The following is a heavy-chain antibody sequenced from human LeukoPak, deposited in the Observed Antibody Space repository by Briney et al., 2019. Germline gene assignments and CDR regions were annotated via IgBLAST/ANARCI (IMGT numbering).Heavy chain of an antibody. CDR2: INHSGTT. J-gene: IGHJ4*02. V-gene: IGHV4-34*01. Sequence: SETLSLTCAVYGESFSGYYWSWIRQPPGKGLKWIGEINHSGTTNYNPSLKSRVTISLDTSKSQFSLMLSSVTAADTAVYYCARGKYDSGGYYLDYWGQGTLVTVSS. CDR3: ARGKYDSGGYYLDY. D-gene: IGHD3-22*01. CDR1: GESFSGYY.